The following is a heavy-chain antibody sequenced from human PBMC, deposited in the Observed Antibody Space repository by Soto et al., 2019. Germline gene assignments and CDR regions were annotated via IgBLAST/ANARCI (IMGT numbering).Heavy chain of an antibody. J-gene: IGHJ4*02. CDR2: ITVRGDNT. Sequence: EVQLLESGGGLVQPGGSLRLSCAASGFTFSSYGMRWVRQAPGKGLEWLAGITVRGDNTYYADSVKGRFTLSRDNARNRRPLQMTSLIVEDTALYYWAKPSTMGVLYIWGQRTLLTVSS. D-gene: IGHD1-26*01. CDR1: GFTFSSYG. CDR3: AKPSTMGVLYI. V-gene: IGHV3-23*01.